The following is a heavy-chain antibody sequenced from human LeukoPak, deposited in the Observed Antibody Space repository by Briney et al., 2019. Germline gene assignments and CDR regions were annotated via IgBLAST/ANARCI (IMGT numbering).Heavy chain of an antibody. CDR1: GYTFTSYG. J-gene: IGHJ4*02. Sequence: ASVKVSCKASGYTFTSYGISWVRQAPGHGLEWMGWISAYNGNTNYAQKLQGRVTMTTDTSTSTAYMELRSLRSDDTAVYYCAKTGVHPYYDSSGYYSNWGQGTLVTVSS. V-gene: IGHV1-18*01. CDR3: AKTGVHPYYDSSGYYSN. D-gene: IGHD3-22*01. CDR2: ISAYNGNT.